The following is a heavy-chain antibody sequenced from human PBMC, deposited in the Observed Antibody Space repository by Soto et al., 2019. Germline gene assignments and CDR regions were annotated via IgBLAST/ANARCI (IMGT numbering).Heavy chain of an antibody. V-gene: IGHV3-7*05. Sequence: GGSLRLSCAVSGLAFSTNWMSWARQAPGKGLEWVAKINQDGSERDYVDSVKGRFTISRDNAKNSLYLQMNNLRVEDTAVYYCNTQFDYWGQGALVTVSS. CDR3: NTQFDY. CDR1: GLAFSTNW. J-gene: IGHJ4*02. CDR2: INQDGSER.